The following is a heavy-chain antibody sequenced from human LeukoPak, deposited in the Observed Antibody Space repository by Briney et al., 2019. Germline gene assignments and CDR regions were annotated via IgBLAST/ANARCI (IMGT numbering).Heavy chain of an antibody. CDR3: ARGRLRFLEWPNQSGMDV. CDR1: GGSFSGYY. J-gene: IGHJ6*02. Sequence: SETLSLTCAVYGGSFSGYYWSWIRQPPGKGLEWIGEINHSGSTNYNPSLKSRVTISVDTSKNQFSLKPSSVTAADTAVYYCARGRLRFLEWPNQSGMDVWGQGTTVTVSS. V-gene: IGHV4-34*01. CDR2: INHSGST. D-gene: IGHD3-3*01.